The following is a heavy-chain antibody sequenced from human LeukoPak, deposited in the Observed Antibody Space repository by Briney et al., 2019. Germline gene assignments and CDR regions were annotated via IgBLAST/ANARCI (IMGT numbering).Heavy chain of an antibody. Sequence: GGSLRLSCAASGFTFSNYAMTWVRQAPGKGLEWVSSIGGSGANADHADSVKGRFTISRDNSRNTLYVQMNRLRAEDTAVYYCAKHSGSSGWYNDYWGQGTLVTVYS. CDR1: GFTFSNYA. CDR3: AKHSGSSGWYNDY. CDR2: IGGSGANA. J-gene: IGHJ4*02. V-gene: IGHV3-23*01. D-gene: IGHD6-19*01.